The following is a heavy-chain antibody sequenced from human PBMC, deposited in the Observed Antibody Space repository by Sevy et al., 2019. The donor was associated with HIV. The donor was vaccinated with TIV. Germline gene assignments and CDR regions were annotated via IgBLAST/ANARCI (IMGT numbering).Heavy chain of an antibody. CDR1: GGSVSSGSYY. CDR3: ARDWGFCGSGSYGGFDY. V-gene: IGHV4-61*01. Sequence: SETLSLTCTVSGGSVSSGSYYWSWIRQPPGKGLEWIGYIYYSGSTNYNPSLKSRVTISVDTSKNQFSLKLSSVTAADTAVYYWARDWGFCGSGSYGGFDYWGQGTLVTVSS. D-gene: IGHD3-10*01. CDR2: IYYSGST. J-gene: IGHJ4*02.